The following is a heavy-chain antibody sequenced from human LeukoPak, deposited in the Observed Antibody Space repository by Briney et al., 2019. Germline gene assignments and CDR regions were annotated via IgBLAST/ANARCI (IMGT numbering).Heavy chain of an antibody. CDR1: GGTFSSYA. D-gene: IGHD3-10*01. CDR2: IIPIFGTA. J-gene: IGHJ3*02. Sequence: SVRVSCKASGGTFSSYAISWVRQAPGQGLEWMGGIIPIFGTANYAQKFQGRVTITADKSTSTAYMELSSLRSEDTAVYYCARDQTYYGSGSDAFDIWGQGTMVTVSS. CDR3: ARDQTYYGSGSDAFDI. V-gene: IGHV1-69*06.